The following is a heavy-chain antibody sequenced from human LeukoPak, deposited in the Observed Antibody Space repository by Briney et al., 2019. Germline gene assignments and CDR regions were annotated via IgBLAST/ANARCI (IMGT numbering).Heavy chain of an antibody. J-gene: IGHJ6*02. CDR1: GFTFSSYE. V-gene: IGHV3-48*03. CDR3: ARDYGEYGMDV. Sequence: GGSLRLSCAASGFTFSSYEMNWVRQAPGKGLEWVSYISSSGSTIYYADSVKGRFTISRDNSKNTLYLQMNSLRAEDTAVYYCARDYGEYGMDVWGQGTTVTVSS. CDR2: ISSSGSTI. D-gene: IGHD3-16*01.